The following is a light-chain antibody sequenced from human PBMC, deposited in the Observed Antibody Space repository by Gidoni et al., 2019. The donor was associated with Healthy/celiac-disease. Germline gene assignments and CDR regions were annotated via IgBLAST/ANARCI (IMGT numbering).Light chain of an antibody. CDR2: DAS. V-gene: IGKV1-39*01. CDR3: QQSYSSPHT. J-gene: IGKJ4*01. Sequence: DIQMTQSPSSLSASVGDRVTITCRASQSISSYLNWYQQKPGKAPKLLIYDASSLQSGVPSRFSGSRSGTDFTLTISSLQPEDFAAYYCQQSYSSPHTFGGGTKVEIK. CDR1: QSISSY.